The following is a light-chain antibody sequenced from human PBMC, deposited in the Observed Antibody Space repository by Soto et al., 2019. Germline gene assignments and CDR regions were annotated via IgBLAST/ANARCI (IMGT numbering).Light chain of an antibody. J-gene: IGKJ4*01. V-gene: IGKV1-12*01. CDR2: TAS. CDR3: QQVNSFPLT. CDR1: QGISTW. Sequence: DIQMTQSPSSVSASVGDRVTITCRASQGISTWLAWYQQQPGKAPKLLIYTASSLESGVPSRFSGSGSGTDFTLTISSQPPEDLATYYCQQVNSFPLTFGGGTKVEIK.